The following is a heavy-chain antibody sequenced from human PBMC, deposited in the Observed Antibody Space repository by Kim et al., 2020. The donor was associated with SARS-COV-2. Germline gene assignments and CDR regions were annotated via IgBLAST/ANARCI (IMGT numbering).Heavy chain of an antibody. CDR2: INTNTGNP. Sequence: ASVKVSCKASGYTFTSYAMNWVRQAPGQGLEWMGWINTNTGNPTYAQGFTGRFVFSLDTSVSTAYLQISSLKAEDTAVYYCAREGDQLLQHVKTYYYYYGMDVWGQGTTGTVSS. CDR1: GYTFTSYA. J-gene: IGHJ6*02. V-gene: IGHV7-4-1*02. CDR3: AREGDQLLQHVKTYYYYYGMDV. D-gene: IGHD2-2*01.